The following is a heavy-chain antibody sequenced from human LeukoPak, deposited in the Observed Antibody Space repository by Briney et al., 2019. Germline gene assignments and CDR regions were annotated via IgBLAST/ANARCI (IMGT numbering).Heavy chain of an antibody. CDR3: ARDVGATPGYFDY. V-gene: IGHV4-59*01. D-gene: IGHD1-26*01. Sequence: SETLSLTCTVSGGSISSYYWTWIRQPPGKGLEWIGYIYYSGSTYYSGSTNYNPSLKSRVTISVDTSKNQFSLKLSSVTAADTAVYYCARDVGATPGYFDYWGQGTLVTVSS. CDR1: GGSISSYY. CDR2: IYYSGSTYYSGST. J-gene: IGHJ4*02.